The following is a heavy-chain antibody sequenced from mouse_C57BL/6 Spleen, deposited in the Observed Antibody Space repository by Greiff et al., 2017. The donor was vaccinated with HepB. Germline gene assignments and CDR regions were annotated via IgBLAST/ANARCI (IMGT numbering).Heavy chain of an antibody. D-gene: IGHD3-1*01. Sequence: VQLQQSGAELVKPGASVKMSCKASGYTFTSYTMHWVKQRPGQGLEWIGYINPSSGYTKYNQKFKDKATLTADKSSSTAYMQLSSLTSEDSAVYYCAGKSTRASDWGQGTTLTDSS. CDR2: INPSSGYT. V-gene: IGHV1-4*01. CDR3: AGKSTRASD. CDR1: GYTFTSYT. J-gene: IGHJ2*01.